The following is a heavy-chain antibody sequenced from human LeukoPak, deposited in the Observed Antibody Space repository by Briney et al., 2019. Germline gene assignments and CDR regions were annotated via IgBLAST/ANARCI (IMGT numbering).Heavy chain of an antibody. CDR2: IKQDGSEK. V-gene: IGHV3-7*01. CDR3: ATDLGSSRPNF. D-gene: IGHD6-13*01. CDR1: GFSFSTYW. Sequence: GGSLRLSCAASGFSFSTYWMSWVRQAPGKGLEWVANIKQDGSEKYYVDSAKGRFTISRDNAKNSPYLQMNSLRAEDTAVYYCATDLGSSRPNFWGQGILVTVSS. J-gene: IGHJ4*02.